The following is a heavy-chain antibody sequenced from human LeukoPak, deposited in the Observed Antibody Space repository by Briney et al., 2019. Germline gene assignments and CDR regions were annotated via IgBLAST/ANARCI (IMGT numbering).Heavy chain of an antibody. D-gene: IGHD4-17*01. CDR3: ARGHYGDYGFYFDY. CDR2: IHSGGST. V-gene: IGHV3-53*01. J-gene: IGHJ4*02. Sequence: GGSLRLSCAASGFTVSSNYMSWVRQAPGKGLKWVSVIHSGGSTYYADSVKGRFTISRDNSKNTPYLQMNSLRAEDTAVYYCARGHYGDYGFYFDYWGQGTLVTVSS. CDR1: GFTVSSNY.